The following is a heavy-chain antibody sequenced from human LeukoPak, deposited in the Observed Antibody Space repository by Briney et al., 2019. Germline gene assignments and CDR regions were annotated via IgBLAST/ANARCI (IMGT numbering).Heavy chain of an antibody. D-gene: IGHD6-19*01. CDR1: GYTFTGYY. CDR2: INPNSGGT. CDR3: ARLIPTVAGPHFDY. Sequence: ASVKVSCKASGYTFTGYYMHWVRQAPGQGLEWMGWINPNSGGTNYAQKFQGRVTMTRDTSISTAYMELSRLRSDDTAVYYCARLIPTVAGPHFDYWGQGTLVTVSS. V-gene: IGHV1-2*02. J-gene: IGHJ4*02.